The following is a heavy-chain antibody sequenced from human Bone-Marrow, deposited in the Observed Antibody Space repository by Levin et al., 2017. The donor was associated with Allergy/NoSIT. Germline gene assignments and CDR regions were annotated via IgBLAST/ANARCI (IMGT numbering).Heavy chain of an antibody. CDR3: AREYYYGSGSYFGY. V-gene: IGHV3-7*04. CDR1: GFTFSSYW. J-gene: IGHJ4*02. CDR2: IKQDGSEK. Sequence: AGGSLRLSCAASGFTFSSYWMSWVRQAPGKGLEWVANIKQDGSEKYYVDSVKGRFTISRDNAKNSLYLQMNSLRAEDTAVYYCAREYYYGSGSYFGYWGQGTLVTVSS. D-gene: IGHD3-10*01.